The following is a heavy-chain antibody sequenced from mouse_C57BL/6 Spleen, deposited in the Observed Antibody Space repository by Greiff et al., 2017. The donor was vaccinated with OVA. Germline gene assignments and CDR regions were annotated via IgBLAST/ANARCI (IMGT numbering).Heavy chain of an antibody. CDR3: ARVTTVGPFAY. CDR2: INPSSGYT. J-gene: IGHJ3*01. V-gene: IGHV1-4*01. D-gene: IGHD1-1*01. CDR1: GYTFTSYT. Sequence: VKLVESGAELARPGASVKMSCKASGYTFTSYTMHWVKQRPGQGLEWIGYINPSSGYTKYNQKFKDKATLTADKSSSTAYMQLSSLTSEDSAVYYCARVTTVGPFAYWGQGTLVTVSA.